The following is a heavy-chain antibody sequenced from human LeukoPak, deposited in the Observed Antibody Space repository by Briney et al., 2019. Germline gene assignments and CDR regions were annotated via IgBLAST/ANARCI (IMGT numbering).Heavy chain of an antibody. CDR2: MYLSGAT. D-gene: IGHD5-12*01. V-gene: IGHV4-4*02. J-gene: IGHJ4*02. Sequence: SETLSLTCTVSGDSINSLDLWSWVRQPPGKGLEWIGEMYLSGATHSNPSVKSRVTISVDTSKNQFSLKLSSVTAADTAVYYCARCLSGYAVDWGQGTLVTVSS. CDR3: ARCLSGYAVD. CDR1: GDSINSLDL.